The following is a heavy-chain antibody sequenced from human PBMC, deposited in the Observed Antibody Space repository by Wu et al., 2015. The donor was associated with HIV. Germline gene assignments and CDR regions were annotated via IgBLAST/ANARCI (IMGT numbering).Heavy chain of an antibody. CDR3: ARDQWQLWFIDF. Sequence: QVQLAQLGVEVRKPGASVKVSCKASGYTFTGSYIHWVRQAPGQGLEWVGWINPISGGTNFAQKFEGRVTLTRDTSINTAYMELSRLRSDDTAIYYXARDQWQLWFIDFWGQGTLVTVSS. D-gene: IGHD5-18*01. CDR1: GYTFTGSY. V-gene: IGHV1-2*02. CDR2: INPISGGT. J-gene: IGHJ1*01.